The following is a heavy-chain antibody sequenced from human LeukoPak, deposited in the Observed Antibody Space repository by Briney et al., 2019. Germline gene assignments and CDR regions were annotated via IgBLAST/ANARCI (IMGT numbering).Heavy chain of an antibody. D-gene: IGHD1-1*01. V-gene: IGHV3-9*01. J-gene: IGHJ4*02. CDR2: ISWSGGGI. CDR1: GFTLDDYA. Sequence: GASLRLSWAASGFTLDDYAMHWARQAPGKGLEWDSGISWSGGGIGYAHSVKGRFTISRDKAKNSLYLQMNSLRAEDTAVYYCARDPYLFTWNDVEVWGQGTLVTVSS. CDR3: ARDPYLFTWNDVEV.